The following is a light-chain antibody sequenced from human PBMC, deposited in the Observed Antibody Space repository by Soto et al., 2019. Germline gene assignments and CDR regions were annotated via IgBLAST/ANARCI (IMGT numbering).Light chain of an antibody. CDR2: SAS. Sequence: DIPLTQSPSFLSASVGDRVTMTCRASLGISGYLAWYQQKPGKVPRLLIYSASSLQSGVPSRFSGSGSGTELTLTISSLQPEDFASYYCQQLDRYPFTFGGGTKLEI. J-gene: IGKJ4*01. CDR3: QQLDRYPFT. CDR1: LGISGY. V-gene: IGKV1-9*01.